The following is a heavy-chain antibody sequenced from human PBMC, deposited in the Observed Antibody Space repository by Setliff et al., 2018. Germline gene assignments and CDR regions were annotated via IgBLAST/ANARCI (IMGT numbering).Heavy chain of an antibody. CDR3: ARAPAYSSTPGSYAFDI. Sequence: ASVKVSCKASGYTFTSYGISWVRQAPGQGLEWMGWISAYNGNTNYAQKLQGRVTMTTDTSTSTAYMELRSLRPDDTAVYYCARAPAYSSTPGSYAFDIWGQGTMVTVSS. D-gene: IGHD6-13*01. CDR2: ISAYNGNT. CDR1: GYTFTSYG. V-gene: IGHV1-18*01. J-gene: IGHJ3*02.